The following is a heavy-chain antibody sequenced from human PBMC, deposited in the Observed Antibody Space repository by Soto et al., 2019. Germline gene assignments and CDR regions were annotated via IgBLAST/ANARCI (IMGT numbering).Heavy chain of an antibody. D-gene: IGHD1-1*01. V-gene: IGHV3-23*01. CDR1: GFSFSSYA. Sequence: GGSLRLSCAASGFSFSSYAMSWVRQAPGKGLEWVSAISGSGGSTYYADSVKGRFTISRDNSKNTLYLQMNSLRAEDTAVYYCAKINWNDGRVFDYWGQGTLVTVSS. J-gene: IGHJ4*02. CDR3: AKINWNDGRVFDY. CDR2: ISGSGGST.